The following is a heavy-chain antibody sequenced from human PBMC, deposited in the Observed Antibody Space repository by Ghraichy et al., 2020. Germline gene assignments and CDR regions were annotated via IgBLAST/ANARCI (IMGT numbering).Heavy chain of an antibody. J-gene: IGHJ4*02. CDR3: AGHSNAWVPYYFDN. V-gene: IGHV4-59*01. Sequence: SETLSLTCTVSGGSISDYYWTWIRQPPGKAFKWIGYIYYSGSTNYNPSLKSRVTISLHTSKNQFSLRLSSVTAADTAVYYCAGHSNAWVPYYFDNWGQGARVSV. CDR1: GGSISDYY. D-gene: IGHD6-13*01. CDR2: IYYSGST.